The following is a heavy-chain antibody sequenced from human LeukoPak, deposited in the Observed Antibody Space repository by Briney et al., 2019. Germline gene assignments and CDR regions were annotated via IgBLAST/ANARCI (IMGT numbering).Heavy chain of an antibody. J-gene: IGHJ4*02. CDR3: AKDSWVTTAGYFDY. CDR1: GFTFSSYG. Sequence: PGRSLRLSCAASGFTFSSYGMHWVRQAPGKGLEWVAVISYDGSNKYYADSVKGRFTISRDNSKNTLYLQMNSLRAEDTAVYYCAKDSWVTTAGYFDYWGQGTLVTVSS. V-gene: IGHV3-30*18. D-gene: IGHD4-17*01. CDR2: ISYDGSNK.